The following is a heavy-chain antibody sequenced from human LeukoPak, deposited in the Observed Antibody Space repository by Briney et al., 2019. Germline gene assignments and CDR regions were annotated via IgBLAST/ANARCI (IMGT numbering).Heavy chain of an antibody. Sequence: PSETLSLTCTVSGGSISSGSYYWGWIRQPPGKGLEWIGSLYYSGSTYYNPSLKSRVTISVDTSKNQFSLKLNSVTAADTAVYYCARGGRGFDPWGQGTLVTVSS. CDR2: LYYSGST. CDR3: ARGGRGFDP. V-gene: IGHV4-39*01. J-gene: IGHJ5*02. CDR1: GGSISSGSYY. D-gene: IGHD3-16*01.